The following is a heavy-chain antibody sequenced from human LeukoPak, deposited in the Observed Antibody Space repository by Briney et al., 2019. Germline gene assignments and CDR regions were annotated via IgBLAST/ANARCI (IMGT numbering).Heavy chain of an antibody. D-gene: IGHD2-15*01. CDR2: IYYSGNT. V-gene: IGHV4-59*08. CDR1: GGSISYYY. J-gene: IGHJ4*02. Sequence: SETLSLTCTVSGGSISYYYWSWIRQPPGKGLEWIGYIYYSGNTDSNPSLKSRVTISLGTSKNQFSLKLSSVTAADTAVYYCARTYCSGGSCHFDYWGQGTLVTVSS. CDR3: ARTYCSGGSCHFDY.